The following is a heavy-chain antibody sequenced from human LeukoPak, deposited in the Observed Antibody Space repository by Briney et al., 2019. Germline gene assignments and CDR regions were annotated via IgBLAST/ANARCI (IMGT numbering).Heavy chain of an antibody. CDR3: ARPPGIYSSSSGYFDY. CDR1: GFTFSTYE. V-gene: IGHV3-48*03. D-gene: IGHD6-6*01. J-gene: IGHJ4*02. CDR2: ISTSGSSI. Sequence: GGSLRLSCAASGFTFSTYEINWVRQAPGKGLEWLSHISTSGSSIHYADSVKGRFTISRDNSKNSLYLQMNSLRTEDTALYYCARPPGIYSSSSGYFDYWGQGTLVTVSS.